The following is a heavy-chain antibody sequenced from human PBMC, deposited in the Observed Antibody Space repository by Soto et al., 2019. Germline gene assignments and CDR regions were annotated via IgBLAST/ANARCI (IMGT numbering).Heavy chain of an antibody. V-gene: IGHV4-39*07. CDR3: ARDLWGYCGTDCYPLDV. CDR1: GGSISSSSYY. D-gene: IGHD2-21*02. CDR2: IYYRGST. Sequence: SETLSLTCTVSGGSISSSSYYWGWIRQPPGKELERIGSIYYRGSTYYNTSLKSRVTISVDTSKIQFSLKLNSVTAADTAVYYCARDLWGYCGTDCYPLDVWGQGTTVT. J-gene: IGHJ6*02.